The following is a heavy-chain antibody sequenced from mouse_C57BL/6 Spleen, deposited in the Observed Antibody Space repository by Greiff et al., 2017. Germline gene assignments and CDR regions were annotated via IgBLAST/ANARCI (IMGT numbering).Heavy chain of an antibody. D-gene: IGHD1-1*01. Sequence: QVQLQQPGAELVRPGSSVKLSCKASGYTFTSYWMHWVKQRPIQGLEWIGNIDPSDSETHYNQKFKDKATLTVDKSSSTAYMQLSSLTSEDSAVYYCARSFTTVAYYAMDYWGQGTSVTVSS. V-gene: IGHV1-52*01. J-gene: IGHJ4*01. CDR2: IDPSDSET. CDR3: ARSFTTVAYYAMDY. CDR1: GYTFTSYW.